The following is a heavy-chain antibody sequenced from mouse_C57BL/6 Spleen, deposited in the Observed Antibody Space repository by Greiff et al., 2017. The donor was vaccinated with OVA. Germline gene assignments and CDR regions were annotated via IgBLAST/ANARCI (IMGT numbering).Heavy chain of an antibody. D-gene: IGHD2-5*01. CDR2: IHPNSGST. CDR3: ARYHYSNYEGAMDY. V-gene: IGHV1-64*01. Sequence: QVQLQQPGAELVKPGASVKLSCKASGYTFTSYWMHWVKQRPGQGLEWIGMIHPNSGSTNYNEKFKSKATLTVDKSSSTAYMQLSSLTSEDSAVYYCARYHYSNYEGAMDYWGQGTSVTVSS. J-gene: IGHJ4*01. CDR1: GYTFTSYW.